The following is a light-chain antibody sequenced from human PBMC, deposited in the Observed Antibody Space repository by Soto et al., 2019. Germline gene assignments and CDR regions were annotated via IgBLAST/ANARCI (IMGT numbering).Light chain of an antibody. J-gene: IGKJ3*01. Sequence: EIVLTQSPATLSLSPGERATLSCRASQSVSSYLAWYQKKPGQAPRLLIYDASNRATGIPSRFSGSGSGADFTLCIISLVAEDVAVYYGRQRSIWPRGTFGPGTKVDIK. V-gene: IGKV3-11*01. CDR3: RQRSIWPRGT. CDR1: QSVSSY. CDR2: DAS.